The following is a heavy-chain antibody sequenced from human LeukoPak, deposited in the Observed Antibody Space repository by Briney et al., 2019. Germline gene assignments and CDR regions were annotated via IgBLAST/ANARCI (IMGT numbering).Heavy chain of an antibody. CDR3: ARVGSYAGSGYYSHNWFDP. D-gene: IGHD3-22*01. V-gene: IGHV4-59*12. CDR1: GGSISSYY. CDR2: IYYTGTT. J-gene: IGHJ5*02. Sequence: SETLSLTCTVSGGSISSYYWSWLRQPPGRGLEWIGYIYYTGTTNYNPSLKSRAAISVDTSKNQFSLKLSSVTAADTAVYYCARVGSYAGSGYYSHNWFDPWGQGTLVTVSS.